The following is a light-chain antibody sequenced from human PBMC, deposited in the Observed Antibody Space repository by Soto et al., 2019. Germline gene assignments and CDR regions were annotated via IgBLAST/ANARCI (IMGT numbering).Light chain of an antibody. V-gene: IGLV2-23*01. Sequence: QSALTQPASVSGSPGQSITISCTGTSSDVGSYNLVSWYQQHPGKAPKLMIYEGSERPSGVSNRFSGSKSGNTASLTISGLQAEDEADYYCCSDAGSSTLVVFGGGTKVTVL. J-gene: IGLJ2*01. CDR3: CSDAGSSTLVV. CDR1: SSDVGSYNL. CDR2: EGS.